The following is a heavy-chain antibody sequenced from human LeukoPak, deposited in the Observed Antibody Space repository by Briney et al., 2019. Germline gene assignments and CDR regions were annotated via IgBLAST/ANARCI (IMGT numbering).Heavy chain of an antibody. Sequence: PGGSLRLSCAASGFTFDDYAMHWVRQAPGKGLEWVSVIYSGGSTYYADSVKGRFTISRDNSKNTLYLQMNSLRAEDTAVYYCATRDGYNSDFDYWGQGTLVTVSS. V-gene: IGHV3-66*01. CDR2: IYSGGST. CDR1: GFTFDDYA. J-gene: IGHJ4*02. D-gene: IGHD5-24*01. CDR3: ATRDGYNSDFDY.